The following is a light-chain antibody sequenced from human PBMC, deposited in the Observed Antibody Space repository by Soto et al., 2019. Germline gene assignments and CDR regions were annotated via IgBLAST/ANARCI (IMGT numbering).Light chain of an antibody. Sequence: QSALTQPASVSGSPGQSITISCTGISSDVGSFNLVSWYQQHPGKAPKLMIYEGSKRPSGVSNRFSGSKSGNTASLTISGLHAEDEADYYCCSYAGSSSYVLFGGGTKLTVL. CDR1: SSDVGSFNL. J-gene: IGLJ2*01. CDR2: EGS. CDR3: CSYAGSSSYVL. V-gene: IGLV2-23*01.